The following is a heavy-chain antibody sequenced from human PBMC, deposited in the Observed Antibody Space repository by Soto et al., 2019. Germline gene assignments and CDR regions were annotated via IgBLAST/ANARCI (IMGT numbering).Heavy chain of an antibody. J-gene: IGHJ4*02. Sequence: ASVKVSSKASGYTFTSYYMHWVRQAPGQGLEWMGIIYPSGGSTSCAQKFQGRVTMTRDTSTSTVYMELSSLRSEDTAVYYCARGGYCGGDCYPSTFDYWGQGTLVTVSS. V-gene: IGHV1-46*01. CDR2: IYPSGGST. CDR3: ARGGYCGGDCYPSTFDY. D-gene: IGHD2-21*02. CDR1: GYTFTSYY.